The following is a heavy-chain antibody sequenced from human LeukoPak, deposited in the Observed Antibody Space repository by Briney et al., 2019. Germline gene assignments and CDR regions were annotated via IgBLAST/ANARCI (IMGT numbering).Heavy chain of an antibody. CDR1: GFTFSTYA. D-gene: IGHD3-22*01. V-gene: IGHV3-23*01. Sequence: GGSLRLSRAASGFTFSTYAMTWVRQAPGKGLEWVSGISGSGGSTYYADSVKGRFTISRENSKNTLYLQLNSLRTEDTAVYYCAKVLGMIVVTDAFDIWGQGTMVTVSS. CDR2: ISGSGGST. CDR3: AKVLGMIVVTDAFDI. J-gene: IGHJ3*02.